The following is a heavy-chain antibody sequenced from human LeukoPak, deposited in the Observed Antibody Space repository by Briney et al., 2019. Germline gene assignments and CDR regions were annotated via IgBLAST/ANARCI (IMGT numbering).Heavy chain of an antibody. CDR1: GYSFTSYA. D-gene: IGHD4-23*01. J-gene: IGHJ4*02. Sequence: ASVKVSCKASGYSFTSYAVHWVRQAPGQRPEWMGWINAGGDNTKYSQNFQGRVTIARDTSASTAYMELSSLRSEDTAMYYCARGNGGHFYYWGQGTLVTVSS. CDR2: INAGGDNT. CDR3: ARGNGGHFYY. V-gene: IGHV1-3*01.